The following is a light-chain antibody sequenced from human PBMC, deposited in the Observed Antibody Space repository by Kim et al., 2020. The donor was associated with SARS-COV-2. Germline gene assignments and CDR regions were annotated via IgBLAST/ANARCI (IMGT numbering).Light chain of an antibody. J-gene: IGKJ4*01. Sequence: PGDEATLYCRASQSVISSYLGWYQQKPGQPPRLLIYGASNRAPGIPDRFSGSGSGTHFSLTISKLDPEDFAVYFCQQYGDSLTFGGGTKV. CDR1: QSVISSY. V-gene: IGKV3-20*01. CDR2: GAS. CDR3: QQYGDSLT.